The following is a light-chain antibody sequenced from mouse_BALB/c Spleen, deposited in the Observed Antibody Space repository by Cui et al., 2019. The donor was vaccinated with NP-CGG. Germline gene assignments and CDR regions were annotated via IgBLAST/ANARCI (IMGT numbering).Light chain of an antibody. CDR1: TGAVTTSNY. V-gene: IGLV1*01. CDR2: GTN. J-gene: IGLJ1*01. Sequence: QAFLTQESALTTSPGETVTLTCRSSTGAVTTSNYSNWVQEKPDHLFTGIIGGTNNRAPGVPARFSGSLIGDKAVLTITGAQTEDEAIYFCALWYSNHWVFGGGTKLTVL. CDR3: ALWYSNHWV.